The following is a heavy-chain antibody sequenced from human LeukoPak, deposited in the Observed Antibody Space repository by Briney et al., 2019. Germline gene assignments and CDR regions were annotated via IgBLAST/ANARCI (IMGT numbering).Heavy chain of an antibody. CDR3: AKDSLYDSSGYTQPFDY. CDR1: GITLSSYG. V-gene: IGHV3-30*02. D-gene: IGHD3-22*01. CDR2: IRYDGSKK. Sequence: GGSLRLSCAASGITLSSYGIHWVRQAPGKGLEWVAFIRYDGSKKHYADSVEGRFTISRDNSKNTLYLQMNSLRAEDTAVYYCAKDSLYDSSGYTQPFDYWGQGTLVTVSS. J-gene: IGHJ4*02.